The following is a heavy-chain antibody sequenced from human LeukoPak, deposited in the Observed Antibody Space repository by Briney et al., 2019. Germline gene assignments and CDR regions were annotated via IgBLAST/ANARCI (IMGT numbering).Heavy chain of an antibody. CDR1: GFTFSSYG. CDR2: ISYDGSNK. Sequence: LAGGSLRLSCAASGFTFSSYGMHWVRQAPGKGLEWVAVISYDGSNKYYADSVKGRFTISRDNSKNTLYLQMNSLRAEDTAVYYCAKAKKNNSGSYGYDAFDIWGQGTMVTVSS. D-gene: IGHD1-26*01. J-gene: IGHJ3*02. CDR3: AKAKKNNSGSYGYDAFDI. V-gene: IGHV3-30*18.